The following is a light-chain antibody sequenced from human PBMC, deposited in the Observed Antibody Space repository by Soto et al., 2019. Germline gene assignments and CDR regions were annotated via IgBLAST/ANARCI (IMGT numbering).Light chain of an antibody. V-gene: IGKV1-33*01. CDR1: QDISNY. Sequence: DIQMTQSPSSLSASVGDRVTITCQASQDISNYLNWYQQKPGKAPNLLSYAASNLETGVPSRFSGSGSGTDFTFTITSLQPEDIATYYCQQYKHLITFGQGTRLEIK. J-gene: IGKJ5*01. CDR2: AAS. CDR3: QQYKHLIT.